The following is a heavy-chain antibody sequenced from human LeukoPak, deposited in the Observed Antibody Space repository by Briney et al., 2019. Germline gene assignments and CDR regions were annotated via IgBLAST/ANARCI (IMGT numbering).Heavy chain of an antibody. V-gene: IGHV3-30*02. CDR3: AKVLKREWELPRNYYYYYMGV. CDR2: IWYDGNNK. CDR1: GFTFSSYG. D-gene: IGHD1-26*01. J-gene: IGHJ6*03. Sequence: GGSLRLSCAASGFTFSSYGMHWVRQAPGKGLEWVAFIWYDGNNKYYADSVKGRFTISRDNSKNTLYLQMNSLRVEDTAVYYCAKVLKREWELPRNYYYYYMGVWGKGTTVTISS.